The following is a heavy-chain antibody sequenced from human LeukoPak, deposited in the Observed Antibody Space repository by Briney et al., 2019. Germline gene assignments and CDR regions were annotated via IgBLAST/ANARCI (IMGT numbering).Heavy chain of an antibody. CDR1: GFTFSSYA. CDR3: AKRAGYYFDY. Sequence: RGSLRLSCAASGFTFSSYAMSWVRQAPGKGLEWVSAISSGGGRTYYADSVKGWFTFSRDNSKNTLYLQMNSLRAEDTAVYYCAKRAGYYFDYWGQGTLVTVSS. V-gene: IGHV3-23*01. CDR2: ISSGGGRT. J-gene: IGHJ4*02. D-gene: IGHD4/OR15-4a*01.